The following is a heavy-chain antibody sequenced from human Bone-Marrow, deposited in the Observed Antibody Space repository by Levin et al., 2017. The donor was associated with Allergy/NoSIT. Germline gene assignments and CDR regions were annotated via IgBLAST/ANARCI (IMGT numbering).Heavy chain of an antibody. CDR3: ARDCPHLSYSSTWYYYYGMDV. J-gene: IGHJ6*02. CDR1: GFTFSNSS. Sequence: GESLKISCAASGFTFSNSSMNWVRQAPGKGLEWVSYISDSSSSIFYADSVKGRFTISRDNAKNSLFLQMNGLRDEDTAVYYCARDCPHLSYSSTWYYYYGMDVWGQGTTVTVSS. D-gene: IGHD6-13*01. CDR2: ISDSSSSI. V-gene: IGHV3-48*02.